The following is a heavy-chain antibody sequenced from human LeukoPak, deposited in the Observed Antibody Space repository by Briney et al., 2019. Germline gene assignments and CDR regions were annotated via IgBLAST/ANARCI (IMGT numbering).Heavy chain of an antibody. CDR1: GYTFTGYY. V-gene: IGHV1-46*01. D-gene: IGHD2/OR15-2a*01. J-gene: IGHJ6*03. Sequence: ASVKVSCKASGYTFTGYYMHWVRQAPGQGLEWMGIINPSGGSTSYAQKFQGRVTMTRDMSTSTVYMELSSLRSEDTAVYYCARVTEYHYYYMDVWGKGTTVTISS. CDR3: ARVTEYHYYYMDV. CDR2: INPSGGST.